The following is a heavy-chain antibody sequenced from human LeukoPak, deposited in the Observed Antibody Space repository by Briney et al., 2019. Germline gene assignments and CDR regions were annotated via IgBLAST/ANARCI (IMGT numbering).Heavy chain of an antibody. CDR1: GYGFSDVY. CDR3: APSSTVTHQRQL. D-gene: IGHD1-1*01. Sequence: GASVKVSCKASGYGFSDVYFNWVRQAPGQGLEWMGWINPHSGATNYAQRFQGRGSMDASFDTAYMELSRLTPDETADYSCAPSSTVTHQRQLWGQGTLV. CDR2: INPHSGAT. V-gene: IGHV1-2*02. J-gene: IGHJ4*02.